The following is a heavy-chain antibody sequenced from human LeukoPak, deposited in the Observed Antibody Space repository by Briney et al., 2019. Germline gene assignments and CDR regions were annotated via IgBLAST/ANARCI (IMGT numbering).Heavy chain of an antibody. D-gene: IGHD3-22*01. V-gene: IGHV1-2*02. CDR2: INPNSGGT. Sequence: GASVNVSCKASGYTFTGYYMHWVRQAPGQGLEWMGWINPNSGGTNYAQKFQGRVTMTRDTSISTAYMELSRLRSDDTAVYYCAREVDYYDSSGSDWGQGTVVTVSS. CDR1: GYTFTGYY. CDR3: AREVDYYDSSGSD. J-gene: IGHJ4*02.